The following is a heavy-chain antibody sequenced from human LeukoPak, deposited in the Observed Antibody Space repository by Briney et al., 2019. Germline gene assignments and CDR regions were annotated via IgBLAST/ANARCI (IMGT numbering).Heavy chain of an antibody. CDR2: IYHSGST. V-gene: IGHV4-38-2*01. J-gene: IGHJ6*03. CDR1: GYSISSGYY. CDR3: ARARTNSNYAYYYYYYYMDV. D-gene: IGHD4-11*01. Sequence: SETPSLTCAVSGYSISSGYYWGWTRPPPGKGLEWIGSIYHSGSTYYNPSLKSRVTISVDTSKNQFSLKLSSVTAADTAVYYCARARTNSNYAYYYYYYYMDVWGKGTTVTVSS.